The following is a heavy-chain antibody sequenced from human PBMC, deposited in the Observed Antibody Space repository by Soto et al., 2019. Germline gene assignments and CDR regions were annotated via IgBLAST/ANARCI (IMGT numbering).Heavy chain of an antibody. CDR3: TTSGSSITGTTYYYYYYGMDV. D-gene: IGHD1-20*01. CDR1: GFTFSSYS. V-gene: IGHV3-15*07. J-gene: IGHJ6*02. CDR2: IKSKTDGGTT. Sequence: GGSLRLSCAASGFTFSSYSMNWVRQAPGKGLEWVGRIKSKTDGGTTDYAAPVKGRFTISRDDSKNTLYLQMNSLKTEDTAVYYCTTSGSSITGTTYYYYYYGMDVWGQGTTVTVSS.